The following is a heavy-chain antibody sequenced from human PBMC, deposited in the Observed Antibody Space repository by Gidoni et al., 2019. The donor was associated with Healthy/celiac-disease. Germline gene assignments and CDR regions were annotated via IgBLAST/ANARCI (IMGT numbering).Heavy chain of an antibody. CDR1: GGLISSGGYY. J-gene: IGHJ4*02. D-gene: IGHD3-9*01. V-gene: IGHV4-31*03. CDR3: AGEYYDILTGYSQEDY. CDR2: IYYSGRT. Sequence: QVQLQESGPGLVKPSQTLSLTCTVSGGLISSGGYYWSWIRQHPGKGLEWMGYIYYSGRTYYNPSLKRRVTISVDSSKTQFSLKLSSVSAADTAVYCCAGEYYDILTGYSQEDYWGQGTLVTVSS.